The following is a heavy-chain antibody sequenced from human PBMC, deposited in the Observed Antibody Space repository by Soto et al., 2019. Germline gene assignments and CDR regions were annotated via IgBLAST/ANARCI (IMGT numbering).Heavy chain of an antibody. J-gene: IGHJ4*02. Sequence: PSETLSLTCTVSGGSISSSSYYWGWIRQPPGKGLEWIGSIYYSGSTYYNPSLKSRVTISVDTSKNQFSLKLSSVTAADTAVYYCARGVTLVRGVIHTPYFDYWGQGALVTVSS. CDR3: ARGVTLVRGVIHTPYFDY. V-gene: IGHV4-39*07. D-gene: IGHD3-10*01. CDR1: GGSISSSSYY. CDR2: IYYSGST.